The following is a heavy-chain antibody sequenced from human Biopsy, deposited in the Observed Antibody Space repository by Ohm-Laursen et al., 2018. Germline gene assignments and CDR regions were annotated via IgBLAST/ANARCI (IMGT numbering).Heavy chain of an antibody. V-gene: IGHV1-2*02. CDR2: INCKTGAT. D-gene: IGHD2-8*01. Sequence: ASVKVSCKASSYTFTDYNIHWMRQAPGQGLEWLGYINCKTGATKHAQKFQGTVTMTRDTSISRAYLALGSLRSADTAIYYCARDPLNGHKHFDYWGQGSLVTVSS. CDR3: ARDPLNGHKHFDY. CDR1: SYTFTDYN. J-gene: IGHJ4*02.